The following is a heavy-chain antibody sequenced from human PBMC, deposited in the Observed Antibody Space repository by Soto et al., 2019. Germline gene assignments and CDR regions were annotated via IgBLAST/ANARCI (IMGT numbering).Heavy chain of an antibody. V-gene: IGHV4-31*03. CDR3: ARLVGSGYFGYFDY. CDR2: IYYSGST. D-gene: IGHD3-22*01. J-gene: IGHJ4*02. Sequence: SETLSLTCTVADGSISSGGYYLSWIRQHPGKGLEWIGYIYYSGSTYYNPSLKSRVTISVDTSKNQFSLKLSSVTAADTAVYYCARLVGSGYFGYFDYWGQGTLVTV. CDR1: DGSISSGGYY.